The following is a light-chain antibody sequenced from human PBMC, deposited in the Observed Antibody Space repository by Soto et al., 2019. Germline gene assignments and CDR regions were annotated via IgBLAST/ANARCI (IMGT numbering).Light chain of an antibody. CDR3: QSYDSSLSGYVV. J-gene: IGLJ2*01. CDR1: SSNIGAGYD. V-gene: IGLV1-40*01. CDR2: GNS. Sequence: QAVLTQPPSVSGAPGQRVTISCTGSSSNIGAGYDVHWYQQLPGTAPKLLIYGNSNRPSGVPDRFSGFKSGTSASLAITGLQYEDEADYYRQSYDSSLSGYVVFGGGTKLPVL.